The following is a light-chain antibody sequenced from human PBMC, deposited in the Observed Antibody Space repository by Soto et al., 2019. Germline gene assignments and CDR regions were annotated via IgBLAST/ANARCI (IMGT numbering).Light chain of an antibody. CDR2: GAS. CDR1: QTISNSY. V-gene: IGKV3-20*01. J-gene: IGKJ1*01. CDR3: QVYGDLSPT. Sequence: EIVLTQSPGTLSLSPGERATLSCRASQTISNSYSAWYQQKPGQAPRLLIYGASTRATGIPERFSGSGSGTDFTLTISRLEPGDFAVYYCQVYGDLSPTFRQGTKVEIK.